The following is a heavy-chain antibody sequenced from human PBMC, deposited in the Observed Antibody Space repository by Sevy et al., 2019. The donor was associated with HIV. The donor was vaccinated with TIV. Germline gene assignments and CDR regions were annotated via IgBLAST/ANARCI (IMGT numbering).Heavy chain of an antibody. CDR2: INIYNGNI. D-gene: IGHD3-16*01. CDR1: GYTFTSYG. J-gene: IGHJ5*02. CDR3: ARKRSLGEPSDP. V-gene: IGHV1-18*01. Sequence: ASVKVSCKACGYTFTSYGINWVRQAPGQGLEWMGWINIYNGNIIYGKKFQGRVTMTRETSTNTAYMELTRLTSDDTAVYYCARKRSLGEPSDPWGQGTLVTVSS.